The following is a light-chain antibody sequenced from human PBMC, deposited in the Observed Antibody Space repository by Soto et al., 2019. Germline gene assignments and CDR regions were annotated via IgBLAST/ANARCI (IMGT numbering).Light chain of an antibody. CDR1: QSVSSY. Sequence: IVLTQSPATLSLSPWERATLSCRASQSVSSYLAWYQQKPGQAPRLLIYDASNRATGIPARFSGSGSGTDFTLTISSLEPEDFAVYYCQQRSNWPSLFTFGPGTKVDIK. V-gene: IGKV3-11*01. J-gene: IGKJ3*01. CDR3: QQRSNWPSLFT. CDR2: DAS.